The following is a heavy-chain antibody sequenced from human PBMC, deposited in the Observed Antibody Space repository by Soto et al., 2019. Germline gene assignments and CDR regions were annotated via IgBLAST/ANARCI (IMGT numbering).Heavy chain of an antibody. Sequence: ASVKVSCKASEYTFTSYAMHWVRQAPGQRLEWMGWINAGNGNTKYSQKFQGRVTMTRDTSASTTYMELSSLGSDDTAVYYCARGRLERRADDWGQGTLVTVSS. D-gene: IGHD1-1*01. CDR1: EYTFTSYA. V-gene: IGHV1-3*01. J-gene: IGHJ4*02. CDR2: INAGNGNT. CDR3: ARGRLERRADD.